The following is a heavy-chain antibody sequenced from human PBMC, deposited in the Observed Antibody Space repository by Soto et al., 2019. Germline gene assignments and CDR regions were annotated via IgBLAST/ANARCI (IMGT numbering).Heavy chain of an antibody. D-gene: IGHD3-10*01. Sequence: PGGSLRLSYAASGFTFSSYGMHWVRQAPGKGLKWVAVISYDGSNKYYADSVKGRFTISRDNSKNTLYLQMNSLRAKDTAVYYCANDYYGSGSSPPYYGMDVWGQGTTVTVSS. CDR3: ANDYYGSGSSPPYYGMDV. J-gene: IGHJ6*02. V-gene: IGHV3-30*18. CDR1: GFTFSSYG. CDR2: ISYDGSNK.